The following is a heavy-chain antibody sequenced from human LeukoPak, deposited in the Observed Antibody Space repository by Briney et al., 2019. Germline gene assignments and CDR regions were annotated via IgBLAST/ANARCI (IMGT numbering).Heavy chain of an antibody. D-gene: IGHD3-10*01. J-gene: IGHJ5*02. V-gene: IGHV4-34*01. CDR3: ARQNGDSMVRGVDADWFDP. Sequence: SETLSLTCAVYGGSFSGYYWSWIRQPPGKGLEWIGEINHSGSTNYNPSLKSRVTISVDTSKNQFSLKLSSVTAADTAIYYCARQNGDSMVRGVDADWFDPWGQGTLVTVSS. CDR1: GGSFSGYY. CDR2: INHSGST.